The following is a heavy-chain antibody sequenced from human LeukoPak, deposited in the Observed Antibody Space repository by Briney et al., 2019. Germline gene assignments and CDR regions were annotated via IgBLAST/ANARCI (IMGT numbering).Heavy chain of an antibody. D-gene: IGHD4-17*01. Sequence: PGGSLRLSCAASGFTFSSYAMTWVRQAPGKGLEWVANIKQDGTEKYSVDSVKGRFTISRDNAKNSLYLQMNSLRAEDTAVYYCARDWAVTPRYFDLWGRGTLVTVSS. CDR3: ARDWAVTPRYFDL. J-gene: IGHJ2*01. CDR2: IKQDGTEK. V-gene: IGHV3-7*01. CDR1: GFTFSSYA.